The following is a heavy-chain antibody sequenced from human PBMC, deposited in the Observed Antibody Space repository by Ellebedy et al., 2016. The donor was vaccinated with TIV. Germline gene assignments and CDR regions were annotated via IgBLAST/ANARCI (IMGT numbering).Heavy chain of an antibody. CDR2: ISRGANVT. CDR3: TKDKGYSYGLENYFDS. CDR1: GFTFNKYH. Sequence: PGGSLRLSCAASGFTFNKYHMNWVRQAPGKGLEWVSGISRGANVTHYADSVKGRFTISRDNSENTLYLQMDSLRAEDSAVYFCTKDKGYSYGLENYFDSWGQGTLVTVSS. D-gene: IGHD5-24*01. V-gene: IGHV3-23*01. J-gene: IGHJ4*02.